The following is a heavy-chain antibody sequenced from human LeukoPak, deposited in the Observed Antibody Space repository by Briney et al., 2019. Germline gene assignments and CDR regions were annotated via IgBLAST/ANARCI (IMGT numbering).Heavy chain of an antibody. J-gene: IGHJ4*02. D-gene: IGHD3-10*01. V-gene: IGHV4-31*03. Sequence: SQTLSLTCTVSADSLSSGGHYWAWIRQFPGKGLESVGFIHHSGRSRHNPSLKDRVAISVDTSRKQFALKLSSVTAADTAMYYCARGGNRFGGFYFDYWGQGIQVIVSS. CDR1: ADSLSSGGHY. CDR3: ARGGNRFGGFYFDY. CDR2: IHHSGRS.